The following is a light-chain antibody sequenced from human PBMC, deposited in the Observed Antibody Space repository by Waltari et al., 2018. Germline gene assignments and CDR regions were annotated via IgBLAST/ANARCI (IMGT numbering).Light chain of an antibody. CDR3: AAWDDSLSGPEWV. CDR2: RNN. V-gene: IGLV1-47*01. Sequence: QSVLTQPPSASGTPGQRVTLSCSGSSSNIGSNYVYRYHQLPGTAPKLPIYRNNQRPSGVPDRCSGSKSGTSASLAISGLRSEDEADYYCAAWDDSLSGPEWVFGGGTKLTVL. J-gene: IGLJ3*02. CDR1: SSNIGSNY.